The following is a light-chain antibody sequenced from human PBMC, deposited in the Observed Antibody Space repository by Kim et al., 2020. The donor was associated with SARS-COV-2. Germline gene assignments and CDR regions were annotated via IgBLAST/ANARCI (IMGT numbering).Light chain of an antibody. CDR3: QQYYSTPYT. CDR1: QSVLYSSNNKSY. J-gene: IGKJ2*01. CDR2: WAS. V-gene: IGKV4-1*01. Sequence: DIVMTQSPDSLAVSLGERATINCKSSQSVLYSSNNKSYLAWYQQKPGQPPKLLIYWASTRESGVPDRFSGSGSGTDFTLTISSLQAEDVAVYYCQQYYSTPYTCGQGTKLEIK.